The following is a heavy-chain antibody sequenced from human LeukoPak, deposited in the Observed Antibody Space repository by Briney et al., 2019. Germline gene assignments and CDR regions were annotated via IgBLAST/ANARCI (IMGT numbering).Heavy chain of an antibody. CDR3: ARGICDRSGFSYYYYHMDV. CDR2: IYYRGNT. V-gene: IGHV4-59*01. CDR1: GSSISSYY. D-gene: IGHD3-22*01. J-gene: IGHJ6*03. Sequence: PSETLSLTCFVSGSSISSYYWSWIRQPPGKGLEWIGYIYYRGNTNYNPSLKSRVTISLDTSKNQFSLRLSSVTAADTAVYHCARGICDRSGFSYYYYHMDVWGKGTTVTVSS.